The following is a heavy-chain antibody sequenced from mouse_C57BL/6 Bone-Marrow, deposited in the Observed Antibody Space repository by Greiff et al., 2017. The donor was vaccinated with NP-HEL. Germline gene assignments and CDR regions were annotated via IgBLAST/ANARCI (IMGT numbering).Heavy chain of an antibody. J-gene: IGHJ2*01. D-gene: IGHD1-1*01. Sequence: EVQLVESGGGLVQPGGSLKLSCAASGFTFSDYGMAWVRQAPRKGPEWVAFISNLAYSIYYADTVTGRFTISRENAKNTLYLEMSSLRSEDTAMYYCARHRDYYGTFFDYWGQGTTLTVSS. CDR1: GFTFSDYG. V-gene: IGHV5-15*01. CDR3: ARHRDYYGTFFDY. CDR2: ISNLAYSI.